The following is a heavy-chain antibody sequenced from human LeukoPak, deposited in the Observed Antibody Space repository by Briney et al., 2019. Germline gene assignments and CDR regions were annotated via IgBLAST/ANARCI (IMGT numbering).Heavy chain of an antibody. CDR1: GFTFGDYA. J-gene: IGHJ4*01. Sequence: GGSLRLSCTASGFTFGDYAMSWVRQAPGKGLEWAGFIRSKTYGGTTEYAASVRGRFNISRDDSKSIAYLQMNSLEAEDTALYYCSRHRSLYFDAWVHGTLVTVSS. D-gene: IGHD2-15*01. CDR3: SRHRSLYFDA. V-gene: IGHV3-49*04. CDR2: IRSKTYGGTT.